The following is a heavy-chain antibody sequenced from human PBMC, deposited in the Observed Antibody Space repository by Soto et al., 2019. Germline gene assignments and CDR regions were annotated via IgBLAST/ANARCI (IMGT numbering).Heavy chain of an antibody. Sequence: QIQLVQSGDEVKKPGASVKVSCKTSGYTFPTHGITWVRQAPGQGLDWMGCINTSNGNTKFPQTFRGRVTMTIDISSSTAYMEVKSLRSDDTAVYYCARVSSWELRFFDFWGQGTLVTVSS. D-gene: IGHD1-26*01. J-gene: IGHJ4*02. CDR1: GYTFPTHG. CDR2: INTSNGNT. V-gene: IGHV1-18*01. CDR3: ARVSSWELRFFDF.